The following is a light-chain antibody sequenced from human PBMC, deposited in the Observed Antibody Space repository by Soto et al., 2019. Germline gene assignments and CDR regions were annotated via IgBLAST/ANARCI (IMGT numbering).Light chain of an antibody. Sequence: QSVLTQPPSVSGAPGQRVTISCTGSSSNIGIPYDVHWYQQLPGTAPKLLIYGDSNRPSGVPDRFSGSKSGTSASLAITGRQAEDEADYYCQSYDTSLSGVVFGGGTKLTVL. J-gene: IGLJ2*01. CDR3: QSYDTSLSGVV. CDR1: SSNIGIPYD. V-gene: IGLV1-40*01. CDR2: GDS.